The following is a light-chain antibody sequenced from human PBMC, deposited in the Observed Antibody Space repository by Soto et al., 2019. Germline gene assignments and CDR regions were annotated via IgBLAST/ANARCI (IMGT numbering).Light chain of an antibody. V-gene: IGKV3-20*01. CDR1: DSVSSNY. Sequence: DSVLTQSPGTLSLSPGERATLSCRASDSVSSNYLAWYQQKPGQPPRLLISGASSRATGIPDRFSGTGSGTDFTLTISRLAPEDFAVYYCRQYGSSPRTFGQGTKVDI. CDR3: RQYGSSPRT. J-gene: IGKJ1*01. CDR2: GAS.